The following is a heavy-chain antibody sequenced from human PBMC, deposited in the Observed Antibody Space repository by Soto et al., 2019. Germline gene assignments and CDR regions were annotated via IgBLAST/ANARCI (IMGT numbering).Heavy chain of an antibody. Sequence: SVKVSCKSSGGTFSSYTISWVRQAPGQGLEWMGRIIPILGIANYAQKFQGRVTITADKSTSTAYMELSSLRSEDTAVYYCARMGSGSGSYSYPYFDYWGQGTLVTVSS. CDR3: ARMGSGSGSYSYPYFDY. J-gene: IGHJ4*02. V-gene: IGHV1-69*02. CDR2: IIPILGIA. D-gene: IGHD3-10*01. CDR1: GGTFSSYT.